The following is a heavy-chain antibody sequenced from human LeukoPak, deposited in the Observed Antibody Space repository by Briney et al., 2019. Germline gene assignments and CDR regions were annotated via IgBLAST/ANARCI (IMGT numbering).Heavy chain of an antibody. V-gene: IGHV1-2*02. Sequence: ASVKVSCKASGYTFTGYYMHWVRQAPGQGLEWMGWINPNSGGTNYAQKFQGRVTMTRDTSISTAYMELSRLRSDDTAVYYCARFSSTTTAVAGRGFDYWGQGTPVTVSS. J-gene: IGHJ4*02. D-gene: IGHD6-19*01. CDR1: GYTFTGYY. CDR3: ARFSSTTTAVAGRGFDY. CDR2: INPNSGGT.